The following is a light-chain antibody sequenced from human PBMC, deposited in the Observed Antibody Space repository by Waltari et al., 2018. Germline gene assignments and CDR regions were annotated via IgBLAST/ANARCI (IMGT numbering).Light chain of an antibody. Sequence: QSTLTQPPSASGSLGQSVTMSCPGTSNALGSYNSVSWFQQSPGQAPKLLISQVSKRPSGVPDRFSGFKSGNTAFLTVSGLQADDEADYYCASHAGGNNLDVFGGGTKLTVL. CDR1: SNALGSYNS. J-gene: IGLJ2*01. CDR2: QVS. CDR3: ASHAGGNNLDV. V-gene: IGLV2-8*01.